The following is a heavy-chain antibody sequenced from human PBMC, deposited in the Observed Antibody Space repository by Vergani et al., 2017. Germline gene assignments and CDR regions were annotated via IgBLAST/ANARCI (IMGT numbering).Heavy chain of an antibody. CDR2: IYYSGST. J-gene: IGHJ6*02. V-gene: IGHV4-30-4*08. Sequence: QVQLQESGPGLVKPSQTLSLTCTVSGGSISSGDYYWSWIRQPPGKGLEWIGYIYYSGSTYYNPSLKSRVTISVDTSKNQSSLKLSSVTAADTAVYYCARDTVPTAGYYYGMDGWGQGTTVTVSS. CDR3: ARDTVPTAGYYYGMDG. CDR1: GGSISSGDYY. D-gene: IGHD2-8*01.